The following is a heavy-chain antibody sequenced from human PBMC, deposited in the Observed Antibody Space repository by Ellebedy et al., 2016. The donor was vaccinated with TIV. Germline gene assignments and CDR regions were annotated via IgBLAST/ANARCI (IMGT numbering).Heavy chain of an antibody. V-gene: IGHV3-11*01. Sequence: GESLKISCAVSGFTFSDYYITWIRQAPGMGLEWISYMSSSCAAIYADSVKGRFTVSRDNSRTTLYLQMNSPRADDTAVYYCAKSAGIAVASCMDVWGQGTTVTVSS. D-gene: IGHD6-13*01. J-gene: IGHJ6*02. CDR2: MSSSCAA. CDR3: AKSAGIAVASCMDV. CDR1: GFTFSDYY.